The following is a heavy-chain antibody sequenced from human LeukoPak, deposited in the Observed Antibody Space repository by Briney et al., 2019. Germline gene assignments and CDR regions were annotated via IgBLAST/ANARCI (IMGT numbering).Heavy chain of an antibody. V-gene: IGHV3-23*01. CDR1: GFTFSNYA. D-gene: IGHD3-22*01. CDR2: TVGSRPDT. Sequence: GGSLRLSCAASGFTFSNYAMSWVRQTPGKGLEWVAATVGSRPDTYHADSVKGRFTVSRDNSRNTLYLQMNSLRAEDTALYYCARCRHSYDSSGFPHYWGQGTLVTVSS. CDR3: ARCRHSYDSSGFPHY. J-gene: IGHJ4*02.